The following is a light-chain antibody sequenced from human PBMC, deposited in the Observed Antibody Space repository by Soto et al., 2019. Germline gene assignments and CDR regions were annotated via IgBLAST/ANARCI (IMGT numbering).Light chain of an antibody. CDR2: AAS. V-gene: IGKV1-39*01. Sequence: SVFAVLVDRVTITCRASQSISSYLNWYQQKPGKAPKLLIYAASSLQSGVPSRFSGSGSVTDFTLTISSLQPEDFATYHCQQSYSTPLTFGGGTKV. CDR1: QSISSY. CDR3: QQSYSTPLT. J-gene: IGKJ4*01.